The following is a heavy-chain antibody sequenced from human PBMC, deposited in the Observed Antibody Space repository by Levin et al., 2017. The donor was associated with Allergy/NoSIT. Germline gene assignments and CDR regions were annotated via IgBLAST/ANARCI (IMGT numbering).Heavy chain of an antibody. CDR2: IYNSGST. CDR1: GGSISSDY. CDR3: ARDRTLGDCSNNSCDYYYYFGMDV. D-gene: IGHD2-2*01. J-gene: IGHJ6*02. V-gene: IGHV4-59*01. Sequence: ESLKISCTVSGGSISSDYWTWIRQPPGKGLEWIGYIYNSGSTNYNPSLRSRITIAVDTSKNQFSLKLTSVTAADTAVYYCARDRTLGDCSNNSCDYYYYFGMDVWGQGTTVTVSS.